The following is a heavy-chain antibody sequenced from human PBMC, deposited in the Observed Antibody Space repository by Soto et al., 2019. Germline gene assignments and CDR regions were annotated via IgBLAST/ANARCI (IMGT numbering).Heavy chain of an antibody. D-gene: IGHD1-26*01. J-gene: IGHJ5*02. Sequence: PSETLSLTCTVSGDSVSSGSFYWSWIRQPPGKGLEWIGYVYYSGSTSYNPSLKSRVTISRDTSKNQFSLDLNSVTPADTAFYYCARVKRSTSRFDPWGQGTRVTSPQ. V-gene: IGHV4-61*01. CDR3: ARVKRSTSRFDP. CDR1: GDSVSSGSFY. CDR2: VYYSGST.